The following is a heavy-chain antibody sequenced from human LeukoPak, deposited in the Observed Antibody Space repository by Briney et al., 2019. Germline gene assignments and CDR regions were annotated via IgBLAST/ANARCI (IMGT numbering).Heavy chain of an antibody. CDR1: GFTFSSYA. CDR2: ISGSGSST. D-gene: IGHD3-10*01. Sequence: GGSLRLSCAASGFTFSSYAMSWVRQAPGRGLEWFSAISGSGSSTRYGDSVKGRFTISRDNSRNTLYLQLNRLRAEDTAVYYCAKLIRGVIVPYFDYWGQGTMVTVSS. CDR3: AKLIRGVIVPYFDY. V-gene: IGHV3-23*01. J-gene: IGHJ4*02.